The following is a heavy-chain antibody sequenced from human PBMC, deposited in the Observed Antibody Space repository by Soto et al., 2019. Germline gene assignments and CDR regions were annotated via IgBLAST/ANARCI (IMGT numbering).Heavy chain of an antibody. CDR2: IYYSGST. CDR3: ARGGAYYYDSSGYPFDAFDI. Sequence: SETLSLTCTVSGGSISSYYWSWIRQPPGKGLEWIGYIYYSGSTNYNPSLKSRVTISVDTSKNQFSLKLSSVTAADTAVYYCARGGAYYYDSSGYPFDAFDIWGQGAMVTVSS. J-gene: IGHJ3*02. D-gene: IGHD3-22*01. CDR1: GGSISSYY. V-gene: IGHV4-59*01.